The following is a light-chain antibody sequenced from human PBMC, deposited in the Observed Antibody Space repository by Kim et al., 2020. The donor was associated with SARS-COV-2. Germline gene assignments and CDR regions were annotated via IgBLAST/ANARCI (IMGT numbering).Light chain of an antibody. CDR3: QAWDSSTAV. CDR2: QDT. CDR1: KLGDKY. V-gene: IGLV3-1*01. Sequence: VSPGQTASITCSGDKLGDKYACWYQQKPGQSPVLISYQDTKRPSGIPERFSGSNSGNTATLTISGTQAMDEADYYCQAWDSSTAVFGGGTQLTVL. J-gene: IGLJ2*01.